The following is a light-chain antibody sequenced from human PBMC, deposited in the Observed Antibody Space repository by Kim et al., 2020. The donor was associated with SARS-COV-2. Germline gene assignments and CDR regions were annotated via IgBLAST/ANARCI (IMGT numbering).Light chain of an antibody. J-gene: IGLJ1*01. CDR2: QDN. CDR3: QAWDSSTYV. V-gene: IGLV3-1*01. Sequence: SYELTQPPSVSVSPGQTVSITCSGDKLGDKYACWYQQKPGQSPVLVIYQDNKRPSGIPERFSGSNSGNTATLTISGTQAMDEADYYCQAWDSSTYVFGTG. CDR1: KLGDKY.